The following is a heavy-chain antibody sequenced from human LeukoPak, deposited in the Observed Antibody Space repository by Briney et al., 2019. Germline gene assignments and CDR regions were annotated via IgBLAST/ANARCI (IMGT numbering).Heavy chain of an antibody. J-gene: IGHJ4*02. Sequence: ASVKVSCKATGYTFTGYYMHWVRQAPGQGLEWMGWINPNSGGTNYAQKFQGRVTMTRDTSISTAYMELSRLRSDDTAVYYCAREKDYDFWSGYYKGFYYFYNWGQGTLVTVSS. CDR1: GYTFTGYY. CDR2: INPNSGGT. CDR3: AREKDYDFWSGYYKGFYYFYN. V-gene: IGHV1-2*02. D-gene: IGHD3-3*01.